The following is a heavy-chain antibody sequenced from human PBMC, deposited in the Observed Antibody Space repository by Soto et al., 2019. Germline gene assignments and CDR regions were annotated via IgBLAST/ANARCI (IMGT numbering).Heavy chain of an antibody. D-gene: IGHD1-1*01. CDR3: ATWHEREHAYDV. Sequence: DVQLVESGGGLIQPGESLRLSCAAFGLTISGKKYVAWVRQAPGKGLEWVSALYDVDGSFYADSVKGRFTTSSDSSKTTLSLQTNDLRPDDTAVYYCATWHEREHAYDVWGQGTTVTVSS. V-gene: IGHV3-53*01. CDR2: LYDVDGS. CDR1: GLTISGKKY. J-gene: IGHJ3*01.